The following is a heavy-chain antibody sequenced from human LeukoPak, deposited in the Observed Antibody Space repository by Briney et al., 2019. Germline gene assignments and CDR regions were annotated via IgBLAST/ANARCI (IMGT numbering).Heavy chain of an antibody. CDR3: AHSTSWQYFDY. V-gene: IGHV4-38-2*02. CDR1: GYSISSGYY. Sequence: SETLSFTCTVSGYSISSGYYWGWIRQPPGKGLEWIGSIYHSGSTYYNPSLKSRVTISVDTSKNQFSLKLSSVTAADTAVYYCAHSTSWQYFDYWGQGTLVTVSS. D-gene: IGHD6-13*01. J-gene: IGHJ4*02. CDR2: IYHSGST.